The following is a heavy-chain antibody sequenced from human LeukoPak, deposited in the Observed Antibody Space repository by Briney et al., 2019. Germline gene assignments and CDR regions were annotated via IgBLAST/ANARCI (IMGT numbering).Heavy chain of an antibody. CDR3: ARPSYDFWSGYGGLGAFDI. D-gene: IGHD3-3*01. Sequence: GESLKISCKGSGYSFTTYWIAWVRQMPGKGLEWMGIIYPGDSDTRYSPSFQGQVTISADKSISTAYLQWSSLKASDTAMYYCARPSYDFWSGYGGLGAFDIWGQGTMVTVSS. CDR1: GYSFTTYW. J-gene: IGHJ3*02. CDR2: IYPGDSDT. V-gene: IGHV5-51*01.